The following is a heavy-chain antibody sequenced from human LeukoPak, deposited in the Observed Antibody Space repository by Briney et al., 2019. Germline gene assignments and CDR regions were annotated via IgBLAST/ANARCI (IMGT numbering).Heavy chain of an antibody. V-gene: IGHV3-23*01. CDR3: AKAKPGIAAAGTPDY. Sequence: GGSLRLSCAASGFTFSSYAMSWVRQAPGKGLEWVSSIGNTVDKTHYADSVKGRFTISRDNSKNTLYLQMNSLRAEDTAVYYCAKAKPGIAAAGTPDYWGQGTLVTVSS. CDR2: IGNTVDKT. J-gene: IGHJ4*02. CDR1: GFTFSSYA. D-gene: IGHD6-13*01.